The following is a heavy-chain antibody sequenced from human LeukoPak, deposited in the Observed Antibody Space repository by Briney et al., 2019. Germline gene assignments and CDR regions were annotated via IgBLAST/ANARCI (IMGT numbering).Heavy chain of an antibody. V-gene: IGHV4-38-2*02. CDR3: ARVIDVAAAGYFDS. J-gene: IGHJ4*02. D-gene: IGHD6-13*01. Sequence: SETLSLTCTVSGFSITTGYYWAWIRQPPGKGLEWIGTIFRIGSTYYNPSLKSRVTITVDTSKNQFSLKLSSVTAADTALYYCARVIDVAAAGYFDSWGQGTQVTVSS. CDR1: GFSITTGYY. CDR2: IFRIGST.